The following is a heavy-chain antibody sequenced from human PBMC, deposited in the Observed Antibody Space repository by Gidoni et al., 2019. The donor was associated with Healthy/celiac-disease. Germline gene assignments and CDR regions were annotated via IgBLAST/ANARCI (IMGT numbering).Heavy chain of an antibody. CDR1: GYSISSGYY. CDR2: IYHSGGT. CDR3: ARADEWELDAFDI. Sequence: QEQLQESGPGLVKPSETLARTCTVSGYSISSGYYWGWIRQPPGTGLGWIGSIYHSGGTYYNPSLKTRVTISVATSTNQFSLMLSSVTAADTAVYYCARADEWELDAFDIWGQGTMVTVSS. D-gene: IGHD1-26*01. J-gene: IGHJ3*02. V-gene: IGHV4-38-2*02.